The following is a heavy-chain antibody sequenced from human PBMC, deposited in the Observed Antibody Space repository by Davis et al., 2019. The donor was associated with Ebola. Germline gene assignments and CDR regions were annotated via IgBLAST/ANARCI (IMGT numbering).Heavy chain of an antibody. CDR1: GFSFSSYA. D-gene: IGHD2-8*02. CDR2: ISGSGGST. V-gene: IGHV3-23*01. Sequence: GESLKISCAASGFSFSSYAMSWVRQAPGKGLEWVSGISGSGGSTFYADSVKGRFTISRDNSKNTLYLQMNTLRAEDTAVYYCARDSVVFLTLYLWYWGQGTLVTVSS. J-gene: IGHJ4*02. CDR3: ARDSVVFLTLYLWY.